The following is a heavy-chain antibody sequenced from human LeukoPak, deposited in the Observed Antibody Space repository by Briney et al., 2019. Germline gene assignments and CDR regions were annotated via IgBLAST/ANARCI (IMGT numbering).Heavy chain of an antibody. V-gene: IGHV3-30*02. J-gene: IGHJ4*02. CDR2: IPYDGSNE. Sequence: HAGGSLRLSCAASGFTFSTYGMHWVRQAPGKGLDWVAFIPYDGSNEYYAGSVKGRFTVSRDSSKNTLYLQMNSLRPEDTAVYYCATAPRWLQFGYFDYWGQGTLVTVSS. CDR1: GFTFSTYG. CDR3: ATAPRWLQFGYFDY. D-gene: IGHD5-24*01.